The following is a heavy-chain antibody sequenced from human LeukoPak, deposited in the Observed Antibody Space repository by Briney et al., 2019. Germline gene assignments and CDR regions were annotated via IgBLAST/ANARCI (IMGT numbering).Heavy chain of an antibody. V-gene: IGHV3-23*01. CDR1: GFTFSSYV. J-gene: IGHJ4*02. CDR2: ISGSGST. CDR3: AILSGSDGYN. Sequence: GSLRLSCAASGFTFSSYVMSWVRQAPGKGLEWVSSISGSGSTYYANSVKGRFTISRDISKSTLYLQISTLRAEDTAVYYCAILSGSDGYNWGKGTLVTVSS. D-gene: IGHD1-26*01.